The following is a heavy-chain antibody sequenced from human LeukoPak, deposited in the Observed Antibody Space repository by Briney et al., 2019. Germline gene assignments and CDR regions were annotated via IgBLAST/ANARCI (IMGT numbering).Heavy chain of an antibody. CDR3: ARARRDGYNLGLDY. V-gene: IGHV3-48*03. D-gene: IGHD5-24*01. J-gene: IGHJ4*02. Sequence: GGSLRLSCAASGFTFSSYEMNRVRQAPGKGLDWVSYISSSGSTIYYADSVKGRFTISRDNAKNSLYLQMNSLRAEDTAVYYCARARRDGYNLGLDYWGQGTLVTVSS. CDR2: ISSSGSTI. CDR1: GFTFSSYE.